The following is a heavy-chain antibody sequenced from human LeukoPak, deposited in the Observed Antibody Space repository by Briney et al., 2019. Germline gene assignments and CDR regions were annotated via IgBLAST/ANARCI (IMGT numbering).Heavy chain of an antibody. V-gene: IGHV1-46*01. Sequence: ASVKVSCKASGYTFTGYYMHWVRQAPGQGLEWMGIINPSGGSTSYAQKFQGRVTMTRDMSTSTVYMELSSLRSEDTAVYYCARPAAMDTAMVDYWGQGTLVTVSS. CDR3: ARPAAMDTAMVDY. CDR1: GYTFTGYY. D-gene: IGHD5-18*01. J-gene: IGHJ4*02. CDR2: INPSGGST.